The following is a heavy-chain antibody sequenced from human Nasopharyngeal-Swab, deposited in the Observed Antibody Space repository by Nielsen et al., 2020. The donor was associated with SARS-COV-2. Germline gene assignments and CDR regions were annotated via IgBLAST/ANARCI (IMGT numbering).Heavy chain of an antibody. CDR2: IYYSGTT. D-gene: IGHD3-3*01. V-gene: IGHV4-39*07. CDR1: GGSMISHTYY. Sequence: SDTLSLTSTVSGGSMISHTYYWGWIRQPPEKGLEWIGSIYYSGTTYYNPSLKSRVTISLDTSQNQFSLKLNSLTAADTAVYFCAGAIKIFGAVVGSFDPWGQGTLVTVSS. CDR3: AGAIKIFGAVVGSFDP. J-gene: IGHJ5*02.